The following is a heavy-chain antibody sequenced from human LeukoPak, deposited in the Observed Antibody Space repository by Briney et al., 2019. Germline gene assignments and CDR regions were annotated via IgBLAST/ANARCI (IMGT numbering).Heavy chain of an antibody. CDR3: ARGGPEYYDFWSGYHRCMDV. V-gene: IGHV4-34*01. J-gene: IGHJ6*03. Sequence: KTSETLSLTCAVYGGSFSGYYWSWIRQPPGKGLEWIGEINHSGSTNYNPSLKSRVTISVDTSKNQFSLKLSSVTAADTAVYYCARGGPEYYDFWSGYHRCMDVWGKGTTVTVSS. CDR1: GGSFSGYY. D-gene: IGHD3-3*01. CDR2: INHSGST.